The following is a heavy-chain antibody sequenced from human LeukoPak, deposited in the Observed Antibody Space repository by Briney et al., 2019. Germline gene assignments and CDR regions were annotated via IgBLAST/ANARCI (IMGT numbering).Heavy chain of an antibody. CDR3: ASASQYYDFWSGYHYYFDY. CDR2: IYTSGST. D-gene: IGHD3-3*01. Sequence: PSETLSLTCTVSGGSISSYYWSWIRQPPGKGLEWIGYIYTSGSTNYNPSLKSRVTISVDTSKNQFSLKLSSVTAADTAVYYCASASQYYDFWSGYHYYFDYWGQGTLVTVSS. CDR1: GGSISSYY. J-gene: IGHJ4*02. V-gene: IGHV4-4*09.